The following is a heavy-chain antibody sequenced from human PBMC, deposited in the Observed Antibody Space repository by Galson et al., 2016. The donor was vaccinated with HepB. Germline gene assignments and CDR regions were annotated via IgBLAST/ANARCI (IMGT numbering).Heavy chain of an antibody. CDR2: IRNKANNYAT. D-gene: IGHD2-15*01. Sequence: SLRLSCAASGFAFSGSAMHWVRQASGKGLEWVGHIRNKANNYATSYAEAVKGRFTISRDDLKNTTYLQMNSLKTEDTALYFCTRSSPFCSGGSCYNWFDPWGQGTLVTVSP. CDR1: GFAFSGSA. V-gene: IGHV3-73*01. J-gene: IGHJ5*02. CDR3: TRSSPFCSGGSCYNWFDP.